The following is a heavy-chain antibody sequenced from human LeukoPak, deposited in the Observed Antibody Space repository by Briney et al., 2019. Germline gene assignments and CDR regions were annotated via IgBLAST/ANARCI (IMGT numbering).Heavy chain of an antibody. J-gene: IGHJ4*02. CDR1: GGSISSSSYY. CDR2: IYYSGST. D-gene: IGHD6-19*01. Sequence: SETLSLTCTVSGGSISSSSYYWGWIRQPPGKGLEWIGSIYYSGSTYYNPSLKSRVTISVDTSKNQFSLKLSSVTAADTAVYYCARHGKTVASITYWGQGTLVTVSS. CDR3: ARHGKTVASITY. V-gene: IGHV4-39*01.